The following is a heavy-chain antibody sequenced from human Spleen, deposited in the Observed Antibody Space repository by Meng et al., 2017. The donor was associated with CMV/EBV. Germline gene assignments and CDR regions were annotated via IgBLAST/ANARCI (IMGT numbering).Heavy chain of an antibody. Sequence: SGPTLVKPTQTLTLTCTFSGFALRTYGMRVSWIRQPPGKALEWIARIDWDGDKFYTTPLQARLTISKGASSHQVVLTMTDMDPVDTATYYCARTYSNGYYYFDSWGQGILVTVSS. CDR1: GFALRTYGMR. D-gene: IGHD3-22*01. J-gene: IGHJ4*02. CDR3: ARTYSNGYYYFDS. CDR2: IDWDGDK. V-gene: IGHV2-70D*14.